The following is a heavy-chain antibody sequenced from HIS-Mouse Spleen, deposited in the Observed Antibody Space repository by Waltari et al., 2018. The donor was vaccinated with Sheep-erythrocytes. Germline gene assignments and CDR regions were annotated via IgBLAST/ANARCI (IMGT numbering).Heavy chain of an antibody. V-gene: IGHV3-30*18. CDR1: GFTFSSYG. D-gene: IGHD1-26*01. Sequence: QVQLVESGGGVVQPGRSLRLSCAASGFTFSSYGMHWVRQAPGKGLEWVAVISYDGSNKDYADSVKGRFTISRDNSKNTLYLQMNSLRAEDTAVYYCAKRYSGSYYYYYYYGMDVWGQGTTVTVSS. CDR2: ISYDGSNK. CDR3: AKRYSGSYYYYYYYGMDV. J-gene: IGHJ6*02.